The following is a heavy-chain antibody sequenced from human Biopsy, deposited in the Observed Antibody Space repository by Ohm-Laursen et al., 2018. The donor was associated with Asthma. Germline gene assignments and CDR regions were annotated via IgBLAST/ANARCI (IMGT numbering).Heavy chain of an antibody. D-gene: IGHD3-9*01. CDR3: TRTYYDFLTGQVNDAFAM. J-gene: IGHJ3*02. Sequence: ASVSPSCKPSGYTFISYAIHWVRQAPGQRLEWMGWINAGNGNTKYSQKVQGRVTITRDTSASTAYMDLSSLRSEATAVYYCTRTYYDFLTGQVNDAFAMWGQGTVVTVSS. V-gene: IGHV1-3*01. CDR1: GYTFISYA. CDR2: INAGNGNT.